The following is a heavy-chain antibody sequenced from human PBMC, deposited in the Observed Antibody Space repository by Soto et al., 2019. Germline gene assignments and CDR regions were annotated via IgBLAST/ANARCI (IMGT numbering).Heavy chain of an antibody. D-gene: IGHD6-19*01. CDR2: MNPNSGNT. V-gene: IGHV1-8*01. CDR1: GYTFTSYD. J-gene: IGHJ6*03. CDR3: ARLTVRLDYYYYYMDV. Sequence: ASVKVSCKASGYTFTSYDINWVRQATGQGLEWMGWMNPNSGNTGYAQKFQGRVTMTRNTSISTAYMELSSLRSEDTAVYYCARLTVRLDYYYYYMDVWGKGTTVTVSS.